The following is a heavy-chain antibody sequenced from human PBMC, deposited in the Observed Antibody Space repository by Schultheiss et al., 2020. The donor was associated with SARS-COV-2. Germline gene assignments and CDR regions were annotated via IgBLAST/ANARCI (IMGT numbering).Heavy chain of an antibody. CDR1: GGSFSGYY. D-gene: IGHD4-23*01. Sequence: SETLSLTCAVYGGSFSGYYWSWIRQPPGKGLEWIGSIYHSGSTYYNPSLKSRVTISVDTSKNQFSLKLSSVTAADTAVYYCARERADYGGNRYFQHWGQGTLVTVSS. J-gene: IGHJ1*01. V-gene: IGHV4-34*01. CDR2: IYHSGST. CDR3: ARERADYGGNRYFQH.